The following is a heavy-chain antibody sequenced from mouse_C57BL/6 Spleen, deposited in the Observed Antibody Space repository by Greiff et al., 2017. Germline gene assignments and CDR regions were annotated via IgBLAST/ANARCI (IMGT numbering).Heavy chain of an antibody. CDR1: GYSFTDYN. D-gene: IGHD1-1*01. V-gene: IGHV1-39*01. Sequence: VQLQQSGPELVKPGASVKISCKASGYSFTDYNMNWVKQSNGKSLEWIGVINPNYGTTSYNQKFKGKATLTVDQSSSTAYMQLISLTSEDSSVSYCARGGEGSSLTTPLFWGTGTTVTVSS. J-gene: IGHJ1*03. CDR2: INPNYGTT. CDR3: ARGGEGSSLTTPLF.